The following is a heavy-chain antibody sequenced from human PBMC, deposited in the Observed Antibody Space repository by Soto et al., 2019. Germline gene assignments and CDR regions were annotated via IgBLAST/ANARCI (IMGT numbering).Heavy chain of an antibody. J-gene: IGHJ3*02. Sequence: QVQLVESGGGVVQPGRSLRLSCAASGFTFSSYAMHWVRQAPGKGLEWVAVISYDGSNKYYADSVKGRFTISRDNSKNTLYLQMNSLRAEDTAVYYCARAVVGADAFDIWSQGKMVTVSS. V-gene: IGHV3-30-3*01. CDR1: GFTFSSYA. CDR2: ISYDGSNK. D-gene: IGHD6-19*01. CDR3: ARAVVGADAFDI.